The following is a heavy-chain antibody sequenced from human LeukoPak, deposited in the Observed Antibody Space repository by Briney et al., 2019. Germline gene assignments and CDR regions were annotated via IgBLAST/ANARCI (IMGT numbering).Heavy chain of an antibody. J-gene: IGHJ4*02. CDR2: ISGSGGST. D-gene: IGHD1-26*01. V-gene: IGHV3-23*01. Sequence: XWGRXXPGKXXXXXXAISGSGGSTYYADSVKGRFTISRDNSKNTLYLQMNSLRAEDTAVYYCAKDIFPSLVGAFDYWGQGTLVTVSS. CDR3: AKDIFPSLVGAFDY.